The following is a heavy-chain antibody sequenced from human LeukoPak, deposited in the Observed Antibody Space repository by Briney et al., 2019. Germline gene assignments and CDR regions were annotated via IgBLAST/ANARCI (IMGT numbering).Heavy chain of an antibody. Sequence: GGSLRLSCAASGFTFSKYWMLWVRQAPGKGLESVSRINTDGTVTTYADSVKGRFTVSRDNADNTMFLQMNSVRDEDTAVYYCATKQWLAPPPDSWGQGTSVTVSS. CDR1: GFTFSKYW. J-gene: IGHJ4*02. CDR2: INTDGTVT. CDR3: ATKQWLAPPPDS. V-gene: IGHV3-74*01. D-gene: IGHD6-19*01.